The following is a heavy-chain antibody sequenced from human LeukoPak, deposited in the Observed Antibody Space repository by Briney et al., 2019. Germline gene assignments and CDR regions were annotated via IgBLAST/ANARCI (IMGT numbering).Heavy chain of an antibody. CDR1: GFTFSSYG. D-gene: IGHD3-10*01. CDR2: ISYDGSNK. V-gene: IGHV3-30*18. CDR3: AKDRGYYGSGSYVPY. J-gene: IGHJ4*02. Sequence: GGSLRLSCAASGFTFSSYGMHWVRQAPGEGLEGVAVISYDGSNKYYADSVKGRFTISRDNSKNTLYLQMNSLRAEDTAVYYCAKDRGYYGSGSYVPYWGQGTLVTVSS.